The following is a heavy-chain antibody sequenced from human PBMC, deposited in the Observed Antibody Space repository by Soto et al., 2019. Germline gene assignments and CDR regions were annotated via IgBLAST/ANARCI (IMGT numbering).Heavy chain of an antibody. CDR1: GFTVSNNY. Sequence: EVQLVESGGGLVQPGGSLRLYCVVSGFTVSNNYMSWVRQAPGKGLEWVSVIYSGGSTSYINSVKGRFTISRDNSKNTLYLQMNSLRAEDTAVYYCARPDTVRGVSYWGQGTLVTVSS. CDR2: IYSGGST. V-gene: IGHV3-66*01. CDR3: ARPDTVRGVSY. J-gene: IGHJ4*02. D-gene: IGHD3-10*01.